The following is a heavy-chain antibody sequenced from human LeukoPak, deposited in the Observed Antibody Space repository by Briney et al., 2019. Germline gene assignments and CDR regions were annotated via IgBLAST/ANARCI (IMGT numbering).Heavy chain of an antibody. Sequence: SETLSLTCSVSGGXISSYYCSCIRQPPGKGLEWIWHIYYSGSTNYNPSLKSRGTISVDTSKNQFSLKLSSVTDADTAVYYCARVEYDYVWGSYRRYYFDYWGQGTLVTVSS. D-gene: IGHD3-16*02. J-gene: IGHJ4*02. CDR1: GGXISSYY. CDR3: ARVEYDYVWGSYRRYYFDY. CDR2: IYYSGST. V-gene: IGHV4-59*01.